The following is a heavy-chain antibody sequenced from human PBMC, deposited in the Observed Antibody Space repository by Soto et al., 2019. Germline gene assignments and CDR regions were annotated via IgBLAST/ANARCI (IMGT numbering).Heavy chain of an antibody. CDR3: ARIQKSAQKPAVHDY. CDR1: GFSLSNARMG. Sequence: SGPTLVNPTETLTLTCTVSGFSLSNARMGVSWIRQPPGKALEWLAHIFSNDEKSYSTSLKSRLTISKDTSKSQVVLTMTNMDPVDTATYYCARIQKSAQKPAVHDYWGQGTLDTGSA. J-gene: IGHJ4*02. V-gene: IGHV2-26*01. D-gene: IGHD2-2*01. CDR2: IFSNDEK.